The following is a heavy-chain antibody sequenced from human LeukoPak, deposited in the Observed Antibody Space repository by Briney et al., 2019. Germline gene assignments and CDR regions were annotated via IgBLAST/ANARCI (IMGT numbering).Heavy chain of an antibody. D-gene: IGHD3-22*01. CDR2: IIPIFGTA. CDR1: GGTFSSYA. Sequence: SVKVSCKASGGTFSSYAISWVRQAPGQGLEWMGGIIPIFGTANYAQKFQGRVTITTDESTSTAYMELSSLRSEDTAVYYCARGSLTYYYDSSGYTYYFDYWGQGTLVTVSS. CDR3: ARGSLTYYYDSSGYTYYFDY. V-gene: IGHV1-69*05. J-gene: IGHJ4*02.